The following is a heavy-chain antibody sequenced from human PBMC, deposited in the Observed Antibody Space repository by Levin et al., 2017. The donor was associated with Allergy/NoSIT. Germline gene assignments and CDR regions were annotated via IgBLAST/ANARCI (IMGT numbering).Heavy chain of an antibody. D-gene: IGHD6-13*01. V-gene: IGHV3-23*01. CDR1: GFTFSSYA. CDR2: ISGSGGST. CDR3: AKDRHSSSWYKTDWFDP. Sequence: GGSLRLSCAASGFTFSSYAMSWVRQAPGKGLEWVSAISGSGGSTYYADSVKGRFTISRDNSKNTLYLQMNSLRAEDTAVYYCAKDRHSSSWYKTDWFDPWGQGTLVTVSS. J-gene: IGHJ5*02.